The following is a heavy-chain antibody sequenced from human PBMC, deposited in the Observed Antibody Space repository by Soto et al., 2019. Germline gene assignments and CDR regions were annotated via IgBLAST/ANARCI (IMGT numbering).Heavy chain of an antibody. Sequence: SETLSLTCTVSGGSISSYYWSWIRQPPGKGLEWIGYIYYSGSTHYNPSLKSRLTISVDTSKNQFSLHLSSVTDADTAVYFCAREDDGGDSLDVWGQGTTVTVSS. V-gene: IGHV4-59*12. CDR2: IYYSGST. CDR3: AREDDGGDSLDV. D-gene: IGHD2-21*02. J-gene: IGHJ6*02. CDR1: GGSISSYY.